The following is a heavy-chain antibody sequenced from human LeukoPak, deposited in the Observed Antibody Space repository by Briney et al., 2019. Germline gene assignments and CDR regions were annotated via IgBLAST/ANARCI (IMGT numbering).Heavy chain of an antibody. CDR1: GFTFSSYW. CDR2: IKQDGSEK. Sequence: PGGSLRLSCAASGFTFSSYWMSWVRQAPGKGLEWVANIKQDGSEKYYVDSVKGRFTISRDNAKNSLYLQMNSLRAEDTAVYYCARDQGFRTIAVAPQDYWGQGTLVTVSS. J-gene: IGHJ4*02. V-gene: IGHV3-7*01. CDR3: ARDQGFRTIAVAPQDY. D-gene: IGHD6-19*01.